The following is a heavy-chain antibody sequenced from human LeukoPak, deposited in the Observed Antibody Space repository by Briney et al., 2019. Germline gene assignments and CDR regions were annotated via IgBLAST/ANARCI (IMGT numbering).Heavy chain of an antibody. D-gene: IGHD3-3*01. CDR1: GFDFSSNW. V-gene: IGHV3-74*01. CDR3: AKDHYWSIDY. J-gene: IGHJ4*02. Sequence: PGMSLRLSCAASGFDFSSNWMHWVRHAPGQGLVWVSRIKGDGISTNYADSVKGRFTISRDIAKNTLYLQMNSLRAEDTGVYYCAKDHYWSIDYWGRGTLVTVSS. CDR2: IKGDGIST.